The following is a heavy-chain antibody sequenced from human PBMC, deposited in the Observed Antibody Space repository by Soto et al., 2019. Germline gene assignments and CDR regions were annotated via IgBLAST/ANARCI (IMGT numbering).Heavy chain of an antibody. CDR2: IKGDGSST. J-gene: IGHJ4*02. CDR1: GFTFSNHW. D-gene: IGHD6-13*01. CDR3: ARVHSSSYHYFDY. Sequence: PGGSLRLSCAASGFTFSNHWMYWIRQAPGKGLVWVSRIKGDGSSTSYADSVKGRFTISRDNAQNTLYLQINSLRAEDTAVYYCARVHSSSYHYFDYWGQGTLVTVSS. V-gene: IGHV3-74*01.